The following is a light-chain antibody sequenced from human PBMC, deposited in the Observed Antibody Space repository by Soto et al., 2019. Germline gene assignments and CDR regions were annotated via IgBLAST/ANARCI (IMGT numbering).Light chain of an antibody. J-gene: IGKJ1*01. CDR1: QAISIY. V-gene: IGKV1-27*01. Sequence: DIQMTQSPSSLSASVGGRVTITCRASQAISIYLAWYQQKSGKVPTLLIYAASTLHSGVPSRFSGSGSGTDFTLAISSLQPEDVATYYCQKYFSAPWTFGQGTKVDI. CDR2: AAS. CDR3: QKYFSAPWT.